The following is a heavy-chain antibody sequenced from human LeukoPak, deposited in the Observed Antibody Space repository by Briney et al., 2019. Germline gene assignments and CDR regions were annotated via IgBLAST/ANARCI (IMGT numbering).Heavy chain of an antibody. Sequence: PSETLSLTCAVYGGSFSGYYWSWIRQPPGKGLEWIGEINHSGSTNYNPSLKSRVTISVDTSKNQFSLKLSSVTAADTAVYYCARGRKYYYDSSGYYHYYYYYMDVWGKGTTVTVSS. V-gene: IGHV4-34*01. CDR3: ARGRKYYYDSSGYYHYYYYYMDV. D-gene: IGHD3-22*01. CDR1: GGSFSGYY. J-gene: IGHJ6*03. CDR2: INHSGST.